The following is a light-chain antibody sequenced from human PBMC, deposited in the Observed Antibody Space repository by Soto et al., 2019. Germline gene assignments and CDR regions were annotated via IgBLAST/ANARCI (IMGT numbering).Light chain of an antibody. V-gene: IGLV2-23*01. CDR1: SSDVGSYNL. Sequence: QSVLTQPASVSGSPGQSITISCTGTSSDVGSYNLVSWYQQHPGKAPKLMIYEGSKRPSGVSNRFSGSKSGNTASLTISGLRAEDEADYYCCSYAGSSIHVVFGGGTKLTVL. CDR2: EGS. CDR3: CSYAGSSIHVV. J-gene: IGLJ2*01.